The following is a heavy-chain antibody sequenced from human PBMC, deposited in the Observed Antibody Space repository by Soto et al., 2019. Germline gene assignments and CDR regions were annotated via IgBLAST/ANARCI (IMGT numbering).Heavy chain of an antibody. D-gene: IGHD3-22*01. CDR2: ISSSGGDT. Sequence: GWSLRLSCAASGVTFRSYAMSWVRQAPGKGLEWVSAISSSGGDTYYTDSVKGRFTISRDNSKNTLYLQMHSLSAEDTAVYYCAKRYYYDNSGLWDYWGQGTLVTVSS. CDR3: AKRYYYDNSGLWDY. CDR1: GVTFRSYA. J-gene: IGHJ4*02. V-gene: IGHV3-23*01.